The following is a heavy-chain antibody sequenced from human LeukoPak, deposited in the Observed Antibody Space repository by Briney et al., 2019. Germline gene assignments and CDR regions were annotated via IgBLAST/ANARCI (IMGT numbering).Heavy chain of an antibody. Sequence: GGSLRLSCAASGLTFISYEMNWVRQAPGKGLEWVSYISSSGSTIYYADSVKGRFTISRDNAKNSLYLQMNSLRAEDTAVYYCARSRLPNWFDPWGQGTLVTVSS. CDR1: GLTFISYE. J-gene: IGHJ5*02. V-gene: IGHV3-48*03. CDR2: ISSSGSTI. CDR3: ARSRLPNWFDP. D-gene: IGHD5/OR15-5a*01.